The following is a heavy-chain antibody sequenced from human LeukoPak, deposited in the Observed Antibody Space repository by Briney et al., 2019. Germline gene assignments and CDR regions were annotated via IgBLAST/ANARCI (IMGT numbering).Heavy chain of an antibody. J-gene: IGHJ4*02. CDR3: AREGYCSGVTCYSFEY. Sequence: ASVKVSCKTSGYTFTFYYIHWMRQAPGEGLEWMGMINPSGDSTTYAQKFQGRVTMTRDMSTSTVYMALSSLRSEDTAVYFCAREGYCSGVTCYSFEYWGQGSPVTVSS. V-gene: IGHV1-46*01. D-gene: IGHD2-15*01. CDR2: INPSGDST. CDR1: GYTFTFYY.